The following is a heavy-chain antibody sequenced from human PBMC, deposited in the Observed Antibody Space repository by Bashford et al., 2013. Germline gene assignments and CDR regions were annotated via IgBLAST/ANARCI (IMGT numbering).Heavy chain of an antibody. V-gene: IGHV4-59*08. CDR3: ARHPTGRAYFYGMDV. D-gene: IGHD1-26*01. Sequence: WIRQPPGKGLEWIGYVYYSGSTDYNPSLKTRVTISVDTSKNQFSLKLTSVTAADTAVYYCARHPTGRAYFYGMDVWGQGTTVTVSS. CDR2: VYYSGST. J-gene: IGHJ6*02.